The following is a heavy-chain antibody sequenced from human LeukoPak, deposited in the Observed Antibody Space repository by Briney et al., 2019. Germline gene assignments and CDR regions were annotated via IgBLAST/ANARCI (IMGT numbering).Heavy chain of an antibody. V-gene: IGHV1-69*13. CDR1: GGTFSSYA. CDR3: ARHHEYSSSSPYFDY. CDR2: TIPIFGTA. J-gene: IGHJ4*02. D-gene: IGHD6-6*01. Sequence: SVKVSCKASGGTFSSYAISWVRQAPGQGLGWREGTIPIFGTANYAQKFQGRVTITADESTSTAYMELSSLRSEDTAVYYCARHHEYSSSSPYFDYWGQGTLVTVSS.